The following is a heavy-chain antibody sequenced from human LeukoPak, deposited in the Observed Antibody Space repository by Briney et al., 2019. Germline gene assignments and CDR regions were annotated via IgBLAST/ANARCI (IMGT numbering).Heavy chain of an antibody. CDR2: LDVTGKK. Sequence: PSETLSLTCDVSGVSITKYLWNWIRQSPGKGLEWIGYLDVTGKKKYASFSESRVTISGDISKNQFSLRPTSLTAADTAVYFCARSKFGFGATNFDTWGQGTLVSVSS. CDR3: ARSKFGFGATNFDT. J-gene: IGHJ5*02. CDR1: GVSITKYL. D-gene: IGHD3-10*01. V-gene: IGHV4-59*01.